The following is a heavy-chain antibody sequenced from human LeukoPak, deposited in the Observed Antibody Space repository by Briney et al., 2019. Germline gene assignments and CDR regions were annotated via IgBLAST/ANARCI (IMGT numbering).Heavy chain of an antibody. CDR2: IYTSGSS. CDR1: GGSISSYY. Sequence: SETLSLTCSVSGGSISSYYWSWIRQPAGKGLEWIVRIYTSGSSNSNPSLKSRVTMSADTSKNQFSLKLSSVTAADTAVYYCARDISVAGSFLLFDYWGQGTLVTVSS. CDR3: ARDISVAGSFLLFDY. V-gene: IGHV4-4*07. D-gene: IGHD6-19*01. J-gene: IGHJ4*02.